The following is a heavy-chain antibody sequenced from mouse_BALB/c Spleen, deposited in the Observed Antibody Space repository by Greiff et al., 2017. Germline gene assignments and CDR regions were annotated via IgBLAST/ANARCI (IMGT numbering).Heavy chain of an antibody. V-gene: IGHV5-9-4*01. CDR3: ARDLINWYFDV. Sequence: EVKLVESGGGLVKPGGSLKLSCAASGFTFSSYAMSWVRQSPEKRLEWVAEISSGGSYTYYPDTVTGRFTISRDNAKNTLYLEMSSLRSEDTAMYYCARDLINWYFDVWGAGTTVTVSS. D-gene: IGHD2-4*01. CDR2: ISSGGSYT. CDR1: GFTFSSYA. J-gene: IGHJ1*01.